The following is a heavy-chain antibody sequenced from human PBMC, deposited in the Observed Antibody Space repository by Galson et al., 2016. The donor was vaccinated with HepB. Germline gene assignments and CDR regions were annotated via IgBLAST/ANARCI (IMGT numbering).Heavy chain of an antibody. D-gene: IGHD4-11*01. Sequence: SLRLSCAASGFTFSSYGMNWVRQAPGKGLEWVAVTSYDGSDKYYANSVKGRFTISRDNRKNTLFLQMNSLRAEDTAMYYCARSAIAEAKGAYSCFRPWGQGTLVTVSS. V-gene: IGHV3-30-3*01. J-gene: IGHJ5*02. CDR3: ARSAIAEAKGAYSCFRP. CDR2: TSYDGSDK. CDR1: GFTFSSYG.